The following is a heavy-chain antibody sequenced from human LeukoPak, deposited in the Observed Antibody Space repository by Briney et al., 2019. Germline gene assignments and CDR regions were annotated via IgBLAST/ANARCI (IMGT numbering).Heavy chain of an antibody. CDR3: ARHVVVGAIGTWFDY. J-gene: IGHJ4*02. D-gene: IGHD1-26*01. CDR2: IYYSGST. CDR1: GVSISSSSYY. V-gene: IGHV4-39*01. Sequence: SETLSLTCTVSGVSISSSSYYWGWIRQPPGKGLEWIGSIYYSGSTYYNPSLKSRVTISVDTSKNQFSLKLSSVTAADTAVYYCARHVVVGAIGTWFDYWGQGTLVTVSS.